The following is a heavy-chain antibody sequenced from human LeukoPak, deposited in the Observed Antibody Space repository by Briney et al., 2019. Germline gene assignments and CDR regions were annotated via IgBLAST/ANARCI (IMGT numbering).Heavy chain of an antibody. J-gene: IGHJ4*02. Sequence: GGSLRLSCSASGFTFSTYWMSWVRQAPGKGLEWVANMKRDGSEIYYVDSVKGRFTISRDNAKNSLSLQMNSLRAEDTAVYYCARGIGSSSWPFDYWGQGTLVTVSS. CDR3: ARGIGSSSWPFDY. D-gene: IGHD6-13*01. CDR1: GFTFSTYW. V-gene: IGHV3-7*01. CDR2: MKRDGSEI.